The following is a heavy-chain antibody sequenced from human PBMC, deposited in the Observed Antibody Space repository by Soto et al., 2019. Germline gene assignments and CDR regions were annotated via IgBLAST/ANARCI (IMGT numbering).Heavy chain of an antibody. CDR2: IKQDGTRK. D-gene: IGHD5-12*01. CDR1: GFTFSIYW. J-gene: IGHJ4*02. CDR3: ARDHEYGGYYYFDS. Sequence: GGSLRLSCEASGFTFSIYWMSWVRQAPGKGLEWVANIKQDGTRKDYVESVKGRFTISRDNVKNSLYLQMNSLRAEDTAVYYCARDHEYGGYYYFDSWGPGTVATASS. V-gene: IGHV3-7*01.